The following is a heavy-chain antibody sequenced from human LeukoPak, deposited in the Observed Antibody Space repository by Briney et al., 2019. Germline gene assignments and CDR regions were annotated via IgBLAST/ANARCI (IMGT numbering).Heavy chain of an antibody. V-gene: IGHV3-64D*06. CDR1: GFTFKTYS. CDR3: VKDGRYFDWLLPFDY. Sequence: GGSLRLSCSASGFTFKTYSLHWVRQAPGKGLDYVSGISSDGLKIYYADSVKGRFIISRDNSKNTLYLQMISLRAEDSAVYHCVKDGRYFDWLLPFDYWGQGTLVTVSS. D-gene: IGHD3-9*01. J-gene: IGHJ4*02. CDR2: ISSDGLKI.